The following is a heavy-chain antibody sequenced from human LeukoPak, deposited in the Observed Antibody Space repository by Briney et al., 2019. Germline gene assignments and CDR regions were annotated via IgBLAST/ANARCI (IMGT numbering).Heavy chain of an antibody. D-gene: IGHD2-21*02. CDR1: GYSIRSGYY. CDR3: AKDMYCGGDCLDS. CDR2: MYHRGGPN. J-gene: IGHJ4*02. Sequence: SETLSLTCTVSGYSIRSGYYWGWIRQPPGKGLEWIGRMYHRGGPNYYNPSLKSRVTISVDMSKNQFSLKLSSVTAADTAVYYCAKDMYCGGDCLDSWGQGTLVTASS. V-gene: IGHV4-38-2*02.